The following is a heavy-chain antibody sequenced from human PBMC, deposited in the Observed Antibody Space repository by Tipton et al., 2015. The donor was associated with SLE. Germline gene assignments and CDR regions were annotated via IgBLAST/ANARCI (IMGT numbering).Heavy chain of an antibody. CDR2: ISSSSDYI. J-gene: IGHJ4*02. D-gene: IGHD3-10*01. Sequence: SLRLSCAASGFSFSSYTMNWVRQAPGKGLEWVSSISSSSDYIYYADSVKGRFTISRDNSKNTLHLQMNSLRAEDTAVYYCAKGSDFDIWGQGTLVTVSS. CDR1: GFSFSSYT. CDR3: AKGSDFDI. V-gene: IGHV3-21*04.